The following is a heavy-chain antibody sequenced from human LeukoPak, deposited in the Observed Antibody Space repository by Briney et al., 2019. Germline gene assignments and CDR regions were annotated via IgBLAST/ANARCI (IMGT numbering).Heavy chain of an antibody. Sequence: GGSLRLSCAASGFTFSNHWMHWVRQAPGKGLGWVAIIWFDGSNKFYADSVKGRFTISRDNSKNTLYLQTNSLRAEDTAVYYCAREKHCSSTRCYAGAFDYWGQGTLVTVSS. CDR2: IWFDGSNK. CDR1: GFTFSNHW. V-gene: IGHV3-33*08. D-gene: IGHD2-2*01. J-gene: IGHJ4*02. CDR3: AREKHCSSTRCYAGAFDY.